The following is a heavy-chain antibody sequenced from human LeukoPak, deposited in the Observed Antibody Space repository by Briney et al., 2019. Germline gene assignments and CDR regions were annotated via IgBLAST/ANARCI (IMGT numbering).Heavy chain of an antibody. D-gene: IGHD2/OR15-2a*01. J-gene: IGHJ3*02. CDR2: IYYSGST. CDR3: ARDRGRVAGLLYDAFDI. V-gene: IGHV4-39*07. CDR1: GGSISSSSYY. Sequence: SETLSLTCTVSGGSISSSSYYWGWIRQPPGKGLEWIGSIYYSGSTYYNPSLKSRVTISVDTSKNQFSLKLSSVTAADTAVYYCARDRGRVAGLLYDAFDIWGQGTMVTVSS.